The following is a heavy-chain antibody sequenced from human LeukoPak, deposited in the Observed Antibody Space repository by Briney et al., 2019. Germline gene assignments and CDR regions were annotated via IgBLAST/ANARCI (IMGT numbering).Heavy chain of an antibody. J-gene: IGHJ3*02. CDR1: GGSFSGYY. CDR3: ARGGFGYYYDSSAATHAFDI. Sequence: SETLSLTCAVYGGSFSGYYWGWIRQPPGKGLEWIGEINHSGSTNYNPSLKSRVTISVDTSKNQFSLKLSSVTAADTAVYYCARGGFGYYYDSSAATHAFDIWGQGTMVTVSS. V-gene: IGHV4-34*01. D-gene: IGHD3-22*01. CDR2: INHSGST.